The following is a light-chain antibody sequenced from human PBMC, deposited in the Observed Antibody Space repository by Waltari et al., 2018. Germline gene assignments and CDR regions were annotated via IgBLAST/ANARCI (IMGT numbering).Light chain of an antibody. V-gene: IGKV1-9*01. CDR2: AAS. CDR3: QQLNSYPWT. CDR1: QGISSY. Sequence: DIQLTQSPSFLSASVGDRVTITCRASQGISSYLAWYQQKPGKAPKLLIYAASTLQSGVPPRFSGSGSGTEFTLTISSLQPEDFATYYCQQLNSYPWTFGQGTKVEIK. J-gene: IGKJ1*01.